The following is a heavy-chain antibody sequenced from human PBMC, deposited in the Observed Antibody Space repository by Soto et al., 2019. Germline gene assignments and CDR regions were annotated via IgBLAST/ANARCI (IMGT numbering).Heavy chain of an antibody. CDR1: GYTFSRYG. D-gene: IGHD2-15*01. CDR3: AREGYCSSGSCALYSHSYFGMDV. CDR2: ISTYNENT. Sequence: QVHLVQSGAEVKKPGASVKVSCKASGYTFSRYGVTWVRQAPGQGLEWMGWISTYNENTKYAQKFQGRVTMTTDTYTRTAYMELRSLTSDGTGVYYCAREGYCSSGSCALYSHSYFGMDVWGPGTTVTVSS. V-gene: IGHV1-18*01. J-gene: IGHJ6*02.